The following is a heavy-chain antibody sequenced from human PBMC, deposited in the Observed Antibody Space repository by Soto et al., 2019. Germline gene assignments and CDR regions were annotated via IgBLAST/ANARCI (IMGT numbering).Heavy chain of an antibody. V-gene: IGHV3-23*01. Sequence: GGSLRLSCAASGFTFSSYAMSWVRQAPGKGLEWVSAISGSGGSTYYADSVKGRFTISRDNSKNTLYLQMNSLRAEDTAVYYCAKAGLVGIVATSSDYWGKGTLVTVSS. CDR1: GFTFSSYA. CDR2: ISGSGGST. J-gene: IGHJ4*02. D-gene: IGHD5-12*01. CDR3: AKAGLVGIVATSSDY.